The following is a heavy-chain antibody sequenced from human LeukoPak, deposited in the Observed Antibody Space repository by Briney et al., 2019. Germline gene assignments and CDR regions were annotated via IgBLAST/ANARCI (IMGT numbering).Heavy chain of an antibody. D-gene: IGHD4-17*01. Sequence: SVKVSCKASGGNFNNYAITWVRQAPGQGLEWMGGIIPVLGSPNYAQKFHDRVTITADTSTSTAYMELSSLTSEDTATYYCARLQDYGDQPRGWGALNWFDPWGQGTLVTVSS. J-gene: IGHJ5*02. V-gene: IGHV1-69*06. CDR1: GGNFNNYA. CDR2: IIPVLGSP. CDR3: ARLQDYGDQPRGWGALNWFDP.